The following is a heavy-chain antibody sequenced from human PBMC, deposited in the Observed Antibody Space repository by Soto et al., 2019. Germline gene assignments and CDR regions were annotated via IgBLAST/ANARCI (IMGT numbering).Heavy chain of an antibody. J-gene: IGHJ6*02. CDR2: TYNSGST. CDR1: GGSISSGAYY. V-gene: IGHV4-31*03. Sequence: TLSLTCTVSGGSISSGAYYWSWIRQLPGKGLEWIGYTYNSGSTHYSPSLKSRVSISADTSKNQFSLELSSVTAADTAVYYCASSGSTSPYYYGMDVWGQGTTVTVSS. CDR3: ASSGSTSPYYYGMDV. D-gene: IGHD3-10*01.